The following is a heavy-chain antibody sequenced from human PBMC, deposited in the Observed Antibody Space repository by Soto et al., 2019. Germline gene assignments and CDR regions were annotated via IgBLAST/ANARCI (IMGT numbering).Heavy chain of an antibody. CDR3: VRGGSNDGQGAFDI. V-gene: IGHV4-34*01. J-gene: IGHJ3*02. D-gene: IGHD1-26*01. CDR1: GGSFSTYY. Sequence: QLQQWGAGLLKPSETLSLTCVVSGGSFSTYYYNWIRQSPGKGLEWIGEINHSGRNNYSPSIKSRGTMSLDTSKNQFSLKLTSVTAADTAVYYCVRGGSNDGQGAFDIWGQGTRVTVSS. CDR2: INHSGRN.